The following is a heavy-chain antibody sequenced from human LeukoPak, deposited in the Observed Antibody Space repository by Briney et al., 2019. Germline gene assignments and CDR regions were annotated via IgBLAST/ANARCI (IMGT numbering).Heavy chain of an antibody. CDR2: ISSST. CDR1: GFTVGTNY. V-gene: IGHV3-64D*09. D-gene: IGHD3-16*01. CDR3: VNFLLGA. J-gene: IGHJ5*02. Sequence: LGGSLRLSCAASGFTVGTNYMSWVRQAPGKGLEYVSAISSSTYYADSVKGRFTISRDNSKNTLYLQMSSLRAEDTAVYYCVNFLLGAWGQGTLVTVSS.